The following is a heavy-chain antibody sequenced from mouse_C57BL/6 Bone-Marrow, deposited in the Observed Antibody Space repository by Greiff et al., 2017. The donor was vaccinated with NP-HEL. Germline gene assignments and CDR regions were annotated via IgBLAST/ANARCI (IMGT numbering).Heavy chain of an antibody. Sequence: QVQLKESGAELVRPGASVKLSCKASGYTFTDYYINWVKQRPGQGLEWIARIYPGSGNTYYNEKFKGKATLTAEKSSSTAYMQLSSLTSEDSAVYFCARVPIYYYGHYYAMDYWGQGTSVTVSS. J-gene: IGHJ4*01. CDR3: ARVPIYYYGHYYAMDY. V-gene: IGHV1-76*01. D-gene: IGHD1-1*01. CDR2: IYPGSGNT. CDR1: GYTFTDYY.